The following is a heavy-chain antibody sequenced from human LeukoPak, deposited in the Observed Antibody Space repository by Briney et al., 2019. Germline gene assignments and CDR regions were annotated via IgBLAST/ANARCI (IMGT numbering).Heavy chain of an antibody. D-gene: IGHD3-10*01. CDR1: GFTFSNYA. J-gene: IGHJ4*02. Sequence: GKSLRLSCAASGFTFSNYALHWVRQAPGKGLEWVSLISSGGTYEYYADSVKGRFTISRDNSKNTLYLQLNSLRAEDTAVYYCARDSTYYYDSGSSGPHYFDNWGQGTLVTVSS. CDR3: ARDSTYYYDSGSSGPHYFDN. CDR2: ISSGGTYE. V-gene: IGHV3-30*01.